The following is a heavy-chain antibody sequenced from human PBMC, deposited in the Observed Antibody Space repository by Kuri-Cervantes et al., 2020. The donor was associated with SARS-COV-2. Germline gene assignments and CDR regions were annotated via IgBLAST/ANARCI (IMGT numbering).Heavy chain of an antibody. CDR1: GXXXSSXA. D-gene: IGHD2-2*01. V-gene: IGHV3-30-3*01. CDR3: AXXPLAARLVXXILGAFDI. CDR2: ISXDGSNX. Sequence: GESLKXXXAASGXXXSSXAXHWVRQAPGKGLEWXAVISXDGSNXXXADSVKXRXTISRDNSKNTLYLQMNSLRAXDTAVXYCAXXPLAARLVXXILGAFDIWGQGTMVTVSS. J-gene: IGHJ3*02.